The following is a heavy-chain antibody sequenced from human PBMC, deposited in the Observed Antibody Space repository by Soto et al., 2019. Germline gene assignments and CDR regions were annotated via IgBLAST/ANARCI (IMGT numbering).Heavy chain of an antibody. CDR1: GYTFSDYY. J-gene: IGHJ4*02. D-gene: IGHD1-1*01. V-gene: IGHV1-2*02. CDR2: INPNSGGT. Sequence: ASVKVSCKASGYTFSDYYIHWVRQAPGQGLEWMGWINPNSGGTKYAPKFQGGVTMTRDASITTAYMELSRLRSGDTAVYYCAKEPATAKPEGVDFWGQGTLVTVSS. CDR3: AKEPATAKPEGVDF.